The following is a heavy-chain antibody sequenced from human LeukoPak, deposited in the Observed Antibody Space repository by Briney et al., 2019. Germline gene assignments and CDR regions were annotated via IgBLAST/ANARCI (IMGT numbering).Heavy chain of an antibody. J-gene: IGHJ3*02. D-gene: IGHD3-3*01. V-gene: IGHV1-2*02. CDR2: INPNSGGT. CDR1: GYTFTGYY. Sequence: ASVKVSCKASGYTFTGYYMHWVRQAPGQGLEWMGWINPNSGGTNYAQKFQGRVTMTRDTSISTAYMELSSLRSEDTAVYYCASIYDFWSGYLGHDAFDIWGQGTMVTVSS. CDR3: ASIYDFWSGYLGHDAFDI.